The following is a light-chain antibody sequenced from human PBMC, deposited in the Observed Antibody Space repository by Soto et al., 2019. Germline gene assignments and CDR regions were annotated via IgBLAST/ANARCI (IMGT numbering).Light chain of an antibody. V-gene: IGKV1-33*01. CDR3: QQYDNLPLT. Sequence: DIQLTQSPSFLSASVGDRVTITCRASQSVSSWLAWYQQKPGKAPKLLIYDASKLETGVPSRFSGSGSGTDFTFTISSLQPEDIATYYCQQYDNLPLTFGGGTKVDIK. CDR2: DAS. J-gene: IGKJ4*01. CDR1: QSVSSW.